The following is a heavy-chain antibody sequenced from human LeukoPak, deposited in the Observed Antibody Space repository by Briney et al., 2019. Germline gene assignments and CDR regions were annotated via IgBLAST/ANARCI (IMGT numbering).Heavy chain of an antibody. CDR1: GYTFTSYG. CDR3: ARAIVTTISFYDY. Sequence: ASVKVSCKASGYTFTSYGISWVRQAPGQGLEWMGWINPNSGAANYAQKFQGSVTVTRDTSISTTYMELSRLTSDDTAVYYCARAIVTTISFYDYWGQGTLVTVSS. D-gene: IGHD5-12*01. V-gene: IGHV1-2*04. J-gene: IGHJ4*02. CDR2: INPNSGAA.